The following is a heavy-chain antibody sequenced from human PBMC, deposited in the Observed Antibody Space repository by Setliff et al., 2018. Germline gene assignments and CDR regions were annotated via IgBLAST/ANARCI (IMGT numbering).Heavy chain of an antibody. CDR2: IHYSGST. Sequence: ASETLSLTCTVSGGSISSSSYYWGWIRQPPGKGLEWIGSIHYSGSTYYNPSLKSRVTISIDTSKNQFSLKLSSVTAADTAVYYCAREGDSGSYFLANHDAFDIWGQGTMVTVSS. J-gene: IGHJ3*02. CDR1: GGSISSSSYY. CDR3: AREGDSGSYFLANHDAFDI. V-gene: IGHV4-39*07. D-gene: IGHD1-26*01.